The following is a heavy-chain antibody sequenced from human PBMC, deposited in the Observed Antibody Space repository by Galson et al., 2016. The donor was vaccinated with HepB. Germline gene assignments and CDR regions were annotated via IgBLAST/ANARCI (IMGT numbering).Heavy chain of an antibody. D-gene: IGHD2-2*01. Sequence: QSGAEVKKPGESLKISCKGSGSSFSRYWIGWVRQMPGKGLEWMGIIYPDDSDTRYSPSFQGQVTISADKYISTAYLQWSSLMASDTAIYYCARLLAAIFPVAYGMAVWGQGTTVTVSS. CDR1: GSSFSRYW. CDR2: IYPDDSDT. CDR3: ARLLAAIFPVAYGMAV. V-gene: IGHV5-51*01. J-gene: IGHJ6*02.